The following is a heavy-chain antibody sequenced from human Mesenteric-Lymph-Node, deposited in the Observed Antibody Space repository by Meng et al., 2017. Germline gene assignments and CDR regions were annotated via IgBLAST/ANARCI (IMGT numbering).Heavy chain of an antibody. J-gene: IGHJ4*02. CDR3: ARHHHSPTFDY. Sequence: QWQLQELGPGLVKPSETPALTCTVSCGSISSSSYYWAWIRQPPGEGLEWIGSVGYSGNTYYTSSLKSRVSISVDTSKNQFSLKLSSVTSADTAVYYCARHHHSPTFDYWGQGTLVTVSS. CDR2: VGYSGNT. D-gene: IGHD1-14*01. V-gene: IGHV4-39*01. CDR1: CGSISSSSYY.